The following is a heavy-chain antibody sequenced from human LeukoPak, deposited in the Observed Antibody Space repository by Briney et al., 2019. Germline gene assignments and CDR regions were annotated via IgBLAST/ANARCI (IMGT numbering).Heavy chain of an antibody. J-gene: IGHJ5*02. V-gene: IGHV3-21*01. D-gene: IGHD2-2*01. CDR1: GFTFSSYS. CDR3: ARAPFVVVPAAMRWSWFDP. CDR2: ISSSSSYI. Sequence: PGGSLRLSCAASGFTFSSYSMNWVRQAPGKGLEWVSSISSSSSYIYYADSVKGRFTISRDNAKNSLYLQMNSLRAEDTAVYYCARAPFVVVPAAMRWSWFDPWGQGTLVTVSS.